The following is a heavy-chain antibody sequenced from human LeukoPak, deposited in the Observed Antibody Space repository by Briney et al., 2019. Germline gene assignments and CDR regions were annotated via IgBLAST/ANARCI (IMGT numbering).Heavy chain of an antibody. V-gene: IGHV3-48*01. CDR1: GFTFSNYI. D-gene: IGHD2-2*01. CDR2: ISSSSSTI. CDR3: ARDFEIVPAACDY. Sequence: GGSLRLSCAASGFTFSNYIMNWVRQAPGKGLEWVSYISSSSSTIYYADSVKGRFTISRDNAKNSLYLQMNSLRAEDTAVYYCARDFEIVPAACDYWGQGTLVTVSS. J-gene: IGHJ4*02.